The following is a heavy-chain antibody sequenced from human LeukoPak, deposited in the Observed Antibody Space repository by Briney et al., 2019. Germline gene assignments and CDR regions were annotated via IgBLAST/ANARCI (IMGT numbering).Heavy chain of an antibody. V-gene: IGHV4-34*01. D-gene: IGHD1-26*01. CDR3: ARGSRWELPLDY. CDR2: INHSGST. J-gene: IGHJ4*02. CDR1: GGSFSGYY. Sequence: SETLSLTCAVYGGSFSGYYWSWIRQSPGKGLEWIGEINHSGSTNYNPSLKSRVTISLDTSKNRFSLKLSSVTAADTAVYYCARGSRWELPLDYWGQGTLVTVSS.